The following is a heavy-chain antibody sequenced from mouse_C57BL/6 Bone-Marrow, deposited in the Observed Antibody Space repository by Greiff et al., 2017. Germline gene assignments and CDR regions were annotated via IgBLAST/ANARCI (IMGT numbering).Heavy chain of an antibody. CDR2: ISDGGSYT. V-gene: IGHV5-4*01. CDR1: GFTFSSYA. CDR3: ARDRVTAPQAWCAY. J-gene: IGHJ3*01. Sequence: EVHLVESGGGLVKPGGSLKLSCAASGFTFSSYAMSWVRQTPEKSLEWVATISDGGSYTYYPDNVKGRFTISRDNAKNNLYLQMSQLKSEDTARYYCARDRVTAPQAWCAYWGQGTLVTVSA. D-gene: IGHD2-5*01.